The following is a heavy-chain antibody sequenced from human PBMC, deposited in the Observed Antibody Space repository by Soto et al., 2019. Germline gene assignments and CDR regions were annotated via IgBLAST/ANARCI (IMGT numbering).Heavy chain of an antibody. Sequence: GGSLRLSCAASGFTFSSYGMHWVRQAPGKGLEWVAVISYDGSNKYYADSVKGRFTISRDNSKNTLYLQMNSLRAEDTAVYYCAKVSQQLVRRKSPNWFDPWGQGTLVTVSS. J-gene: IGHJ5*02. D-gene: IGHD6-13*01. CDR2: ISYDGSNK. V-gene: IGHV3-30*18. CDR1: GFTFSSYG. CDR3: AKVSQQLVRRKSPNWFDP.